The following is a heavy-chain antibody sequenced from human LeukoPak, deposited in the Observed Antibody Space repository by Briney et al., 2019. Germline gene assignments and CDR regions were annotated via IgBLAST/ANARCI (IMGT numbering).Heavy chain of an antibody. Sequence: SETLSLTCTVSGYFISSGYYWGWIRQPPVKGLEWIASIYHSGSTYYNPPLKSRVTISVDTSKSQFSLRLSSVTAADTAVYHCARNGLLRFLEPQDYWGQGTLVTVSS. CDR3: ARNGLLRFLEPQDY. CDR1: GYFISSGYY. D-gene: IGHD3-3*01. V-gene: IGHV4-38-2*02. J-gene: IGHJ4*02. CDR2: IYHSGST.